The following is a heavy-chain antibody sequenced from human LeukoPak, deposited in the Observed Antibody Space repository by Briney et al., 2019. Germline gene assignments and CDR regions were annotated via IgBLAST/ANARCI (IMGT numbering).Heavy chain of an antibody. V-gene: IGHV4-61*01. Sequence: SETLSLTCTVSGGSISIDTFYWSWIRQPPGKGLEWIGYIYYSGSTNYNPSLKSRVTISVDTSKNQFSLKLSSVTAADTAVYYCARNQGPRTYGPYYYYGMDVWGQGTTVTVSS. CDR1: GGSISIDTFY. CDR3: ARNQGPRTYGPYYYYGMDV. J-gene: IGHJ6*02. D-gene: IGHD4-17*01. CDR2: IYYSGST.